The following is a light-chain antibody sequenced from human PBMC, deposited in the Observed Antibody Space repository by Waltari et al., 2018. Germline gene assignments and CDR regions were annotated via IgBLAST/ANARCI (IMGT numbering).Light chain of an antibody. CDR3: QVWDGTTDHPYVV. CDR2: DAG. CDR1: NLGNSG. Sequence: SYVLTQPPSVSVAPGQTARITCWGRNLGNSGVYWHQQKPGQAPLLVIDDAGDRPSGIPDRFSGSKSGTTATLTISGVEAGDEAEYYCQVWDGTTDHPYVVFGGGTKLTVL. J-gene: IGLJ2*01. V-gene: IGLV3-21*02.